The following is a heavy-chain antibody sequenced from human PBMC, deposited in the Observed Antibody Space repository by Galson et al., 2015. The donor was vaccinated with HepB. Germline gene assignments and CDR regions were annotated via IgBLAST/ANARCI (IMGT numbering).Heavy chain of an antibody. CDR3: TTAPLHPFS. Sequence: SLPLSCAPYGFTFRHAWMWWVRQTPGKGPEWVGRIESRNDGETPDYVAPVKGRFTISRDDSRDTLYLQMNNRKTEDTGLYFCTTAPLHPFSWGQGILVTVSS. J-gene: IGHJ5*02. V-gene: IGHV3-15*04. CDR2: IESRNDGETP. CDR1: GFTFRHAW. D-gene: IGHD2/OR15-2a*01.